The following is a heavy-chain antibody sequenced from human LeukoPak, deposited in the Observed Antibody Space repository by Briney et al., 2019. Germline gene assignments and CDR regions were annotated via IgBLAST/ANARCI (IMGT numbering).Heavy chain of an antibody. D-gene: IGHD5-12*01. CDR1: GGSISSYY. Sequence: PSETLSLTCTVSGGSISSYYWSWIRQPPGKGLEWIGYIYHSGSTYYNPSLKSRVTISVDRSKNQFSLKLSSVTAADTAVYYCARAKDPFDYRGQGTLVTVSS. V-gene: IGHV4-59*12. CDR3: ARAKDPFDY. CDR2: IYHSGST. J-gene: IGHJ4*02.